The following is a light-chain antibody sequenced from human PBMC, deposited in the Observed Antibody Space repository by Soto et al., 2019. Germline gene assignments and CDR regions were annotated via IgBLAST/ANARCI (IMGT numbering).Light chain of an antibody. V-gene: IGLV2-14*01. CDR3: SSYTSSSTLAV. J-gene: IGLJ1*01. CDR2: DVS. CDR1: SSDVGGYNY. Sequence: QSALTQPASVSGSPGQSITISCTGTSSDVGGYNYVSWYQQHPGKAPKLMVYDVSNRPSGVSNRFSGSKSGNTASLIISGLQAEDEADYYCSSYTSSSTLAVFGTGTKVTVL.